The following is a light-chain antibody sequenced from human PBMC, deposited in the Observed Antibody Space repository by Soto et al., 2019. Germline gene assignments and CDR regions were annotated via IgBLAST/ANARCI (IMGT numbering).Light chain of an antibody. J-gene: IGKJ5*01. V-gene: IGKV3-15*01. CDR3: QQYHNWPPIT. CDR1: ENVRTK. CDR2: GAS. Sequence: IVKTQTPAILAGCPRADASLSCRASENVRTKVGWYQQKAGQAPRLLIYGASTRATGVPDRFSGSGSGTQFTLTISSLQSEDFAVYYCQQYHNWPPITFGQRTRLEIK.